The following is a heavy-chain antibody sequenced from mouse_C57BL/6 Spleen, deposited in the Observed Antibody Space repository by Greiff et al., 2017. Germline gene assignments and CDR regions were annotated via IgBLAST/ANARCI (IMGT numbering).Heavy chain of an antibody. D-gene: IGHD1-1*01. Sequence: QVQLKQPGTELVKPGASVKLSCKASGYTFTSYWMHWVKQRPGQGLEWIGNINPSNGGTNYNEKFKSKATLTVDKSSSTAYMQISSLTAEESAVYYCARGYYGSSYDYWGQGTTLTVSS. CDR1: GYTFTSYW. V-gene: IGHV1-53*01. J-gene: IGHJ2*01. CDR2: INPSNGGT. CDR3: ARGYYGSSYDY.